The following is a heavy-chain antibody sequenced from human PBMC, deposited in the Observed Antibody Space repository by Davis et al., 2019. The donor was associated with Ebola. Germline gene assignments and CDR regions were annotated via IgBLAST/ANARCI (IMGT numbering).Heavy chain of an antibody. CDR1: GFDFRSYG. CDR2: IWYDGSRK. V-gene: IGHV3-33*01. J-gene: IGHJ4*02. CDR3: AIPDCSGANCYSVYIKN. D-gene: IGHD2-15*01. Sequence: PGGSLRLSCAASGFDFRSYGMHWVRQAPDKGLEWVAVIWYDGSRKYYGDSVKGRFTISRDNSNNLLYLQMNSLRVEDTAVYYCAIPDCSGANCYSVYIKNWGQGTLVTVSS.